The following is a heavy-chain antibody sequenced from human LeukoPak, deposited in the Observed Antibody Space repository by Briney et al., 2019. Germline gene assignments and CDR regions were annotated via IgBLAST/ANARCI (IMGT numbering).Heavy chain of an antibody. D-gene: IGHD3-10*01. J-gene: IGHJ6*02. CDR2: IYYSGST. CDR1: GGSFSGYY. V-gene: IGHV4-59*01. CDR3: ARVRGSYYYGSGSPYGMDV. Sequence: SETLSLTCAVYGGSFSGYYWSWIQQPPGKGLEWIGYIYYSGSTNYNPSLKSRVTISVDTSKNQFSLKLSSVTAADTAVYYCARVRGSYYYGSGSPYGMDVWGQGTTVTVSS.